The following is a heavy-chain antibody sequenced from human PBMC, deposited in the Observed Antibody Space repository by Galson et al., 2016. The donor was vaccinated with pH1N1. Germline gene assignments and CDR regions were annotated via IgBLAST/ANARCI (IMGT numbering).Heavy chain of an antibody. V-gene: IGHV3-72*01. CDR3: ARGFHSFDI. CDR2: SRNKAKSYAT. Sequence: LRLSCAASGFTFSDYYMDWVRQTPGKGLEWVGRSRNKAKSYATEYAASVQGRFTISRDESKNSLYLQMNSLKSEDTAIYYCARGFHSFDIWGQGTMVTVSS. J-gene: IGHJ3*02. CDR1: GFTFSDYY.